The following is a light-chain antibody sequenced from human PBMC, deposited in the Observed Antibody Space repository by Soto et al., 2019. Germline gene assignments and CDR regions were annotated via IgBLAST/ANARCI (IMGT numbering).Light chain of an antibody. CDR1: SSDIGGYNH. CDR3: SSYTATRTVV. Sequence: QPVLTQPASVSGSPGQSITIACTGTSSDIGGYNHVSWYQVHPGKAPRLVIYDVSIRPPAVSDRFSGSTSGNTASLTISGLQAEDEAVYYCSSYTATRTVVFGGGTKLTVL. V-gene: IGLV2-14*03. CDR2: DVS. J-gene: IGLJ3*02.